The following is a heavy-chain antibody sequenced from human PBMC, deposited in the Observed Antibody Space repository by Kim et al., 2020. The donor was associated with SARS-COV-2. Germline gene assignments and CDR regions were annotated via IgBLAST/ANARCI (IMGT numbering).Heavy chain of an antibody. CDR1: GFTFSSHW. Sequence: GSLRLSCAASGFTFSSHWMHWVRQAPGKGLVWVSRINSDGSSTSYADSVKGRFTISRDNAKNTLYLQMNSLRAEDTAVYYCARVRVGVDDYSKISVDYWGQGTLVTVSS. J-gene: IGHJ4*02. D-gene: IGHD2-2*01. CDR2: INSDGSST. V-gene: IGHV3-74*01. CDR3: ARVRVGVDDYSKISVDY.